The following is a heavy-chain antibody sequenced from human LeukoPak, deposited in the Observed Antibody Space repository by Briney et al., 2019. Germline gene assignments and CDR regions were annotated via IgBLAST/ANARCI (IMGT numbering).Heavy chain of an antibody. V-gene: IGHV3-53*01. CDR2: IYSGGST. CDR1: GFTVSSNY. CDR3: ARVRLITIFGVNNWFDP. D-gene: IGHD3-3*01. Sequence: GGSLRLSCAASGFTVSSNYMSWVRQAPGKGLEWVSVIYSGGSTYYADSVKGRFTISRDNSKNTLYLQMNSLRAEDTAVYYCARVRLITIFGVNNWFDPWGQGTLVTVSS. J-gene: IGHJ5*02.